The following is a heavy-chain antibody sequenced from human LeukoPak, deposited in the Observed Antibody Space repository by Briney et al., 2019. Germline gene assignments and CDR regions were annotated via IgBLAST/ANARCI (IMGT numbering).Heavy chain of an antibody. CDR3: ATYSSLNRREFQY. Sequence: GGSLRLSCEGSGFTSSNYWMGWVRQDPGKGLQWVANIKTDGSEKYYVDSVKGRFTISRDNAKNSLYLQMNSLRAEDTAVYYCATYSSLNRREFQYWGQGTLLTVSS. CDR2: IKTDGSEK. J-gene: IGHJ1*01. D-gene: IGHD3-22*01. V-gene: IGHV3-7*01. CDR1: GFTSSNYW.